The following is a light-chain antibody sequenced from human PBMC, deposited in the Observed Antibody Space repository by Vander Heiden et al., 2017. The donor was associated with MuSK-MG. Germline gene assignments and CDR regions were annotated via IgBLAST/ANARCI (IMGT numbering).Light chain of an antibody. V-gene: IGKV1-39*01. CDR1: QSISSY. J-gene: IGKJ1*01. CDR2: AAS. CDR3: QQSDSTPPWT. Sequence: DIQMTQSPSSLSASVGDRVILTCRASQSISSYLNWYQQKPGKAPKLLIYAASSLQSGVPSRFSGSGSGTDFTLTISSLQPEDFAPYYCQQSDSTPPWTFGQGTKVEIK.